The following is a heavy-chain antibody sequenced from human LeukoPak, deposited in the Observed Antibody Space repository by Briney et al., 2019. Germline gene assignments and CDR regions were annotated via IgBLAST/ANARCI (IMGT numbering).Heavy chain of an antibody. CDR1: GFTFSSYG. D-gene: IGHD6-13*01. CDR3: AKDLSPGYSSSWYGFDY. CDR2: ISYDGSNK. V-gene: IGHV3-30*18. Sequence: PGRSLRLSCAASGFTFSSYGMHWVPQAPGKGLEWVAVISYDGSNKYYADSVKGRFTITRDNSKNTLYLQMNSLRAEDTAVYYCAKDLSPGYSSSWYGFDYRGQGTLVTVSS. J-gene: IGHJ4*02.